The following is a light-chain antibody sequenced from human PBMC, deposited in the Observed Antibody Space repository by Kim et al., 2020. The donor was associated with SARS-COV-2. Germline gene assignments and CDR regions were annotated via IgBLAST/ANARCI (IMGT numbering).Light chain of an antibody. Sequence: SLSPGESATRSCRASQSVSSYLAWYQQKPGQAPRLLIYDASNRATGIPARFSGSGSGTDFTLTISSLEPEDFAVYYCQQRSNWPVTFCQGTKLEI. CDR2: DAS. V-gene: IGKV3-11*01. CDR3: QQRSNWPVT. CDR1: QSVSSY. J-gene: IGKJ2*01.